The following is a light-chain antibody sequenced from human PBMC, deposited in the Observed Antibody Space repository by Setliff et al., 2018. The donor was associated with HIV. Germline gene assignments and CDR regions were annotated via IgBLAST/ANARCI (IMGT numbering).Light chain of an antibody. V-gene: IGLV2-14*01. CDR1: SSDVGGYKY. CDR2: EVS. CDR3: SSYRSGNTSV. J-gene: IGLJ1*01. Sequence: QSVLAQPASVSGSPGQSITISCTGTSSDVGGYKYVYWYQQHPGKAPKLMIYEVSNRPSGISNRFSGSKSGNTASLTISGLQAEDEADYYCSSYRSGNTSVFGTGTKVTVL.